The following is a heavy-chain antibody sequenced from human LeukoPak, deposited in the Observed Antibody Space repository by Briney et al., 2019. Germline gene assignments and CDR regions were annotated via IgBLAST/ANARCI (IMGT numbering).Heavy chain of an antibody. V-gene: IGHV3-30-3*01. CDR3: ARGNDILTGSLDAEYFQH. Sequence: GRSLRLSCAASGFTFSSYAMHWVRQAPGKGLEWVAVISYDGSNKYYADSVKGRFTISRDNSKNTLYLQMNSLRAEDTAVYYCARGNDILTGSLDAEYFQHWDQGTLVTVSS. D-gene: IGHD3-9*01. CDR2: ISYDGSNK. CDR1: GFTFSSYA. J-gene: IGHJ1*01.